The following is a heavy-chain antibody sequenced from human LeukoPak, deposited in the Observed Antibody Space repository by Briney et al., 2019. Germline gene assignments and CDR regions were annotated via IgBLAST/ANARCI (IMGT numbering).Heavy chain of an antibody. CDR3: ARAGRNWNLSWSY. CDR1: GGSISSSNW. CDR2: IYHSGST. D-gene: IGHD1-1*01. V-gene: IGHV4-4*02. Sequence: PSETLSLTCAVSGGSISSSNWWSWVRQPPGKGLEWIGEIYHSGSTNYNPSLKSRVTMSLDTSKNQFSLKLSSVIAADTAVYYCARAGRNWNLSWSYWGQGTLVTVSS. J-gene: IGHJ4*02.